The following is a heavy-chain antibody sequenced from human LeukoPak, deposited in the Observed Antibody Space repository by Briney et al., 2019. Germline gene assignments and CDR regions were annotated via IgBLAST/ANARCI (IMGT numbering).Heavy chain of an antibody. CDR3: AGTPYYGSGSSPDY. J-gene: IGHJ4*02. CDR2: IYYSGST. D-gene: IGHD3-10*01. V-gene: IGHV4-61*01. CDR1: GGSVSSGSYY. Sequence: SETLSLTCTVSGGSVSSGSYYWSWIRQPPGKGLEWIGYIYYSGSTNYNPSLKSRVTISVDTSKNQFSLKPSSVTAADTAVYYCAGTPYYGSGSSPDYWGQGTLVTVSS.